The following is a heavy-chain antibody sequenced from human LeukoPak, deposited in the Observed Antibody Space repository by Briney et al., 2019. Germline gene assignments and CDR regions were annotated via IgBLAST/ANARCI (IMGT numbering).Heavy chain of an antibody. CDR3: TRHGRVRGRKNWDY. CDR2: IYPGDSDT. D-gene: IGHD3-10*01. V-gene: IGHV5-51*01. Sequence: GESLQISCKGFGYSFTNYWIGWVRQLPGKGLQWMGIIYPGDSDTRYSPSFQGQVTISADKSISTAYLQWSSLTASDTAMYYCTRHGRVRGRKNWDYWGQGTLVTVSS. CDR1: GYSFTNYW. J-gene: IGHJ4*02.